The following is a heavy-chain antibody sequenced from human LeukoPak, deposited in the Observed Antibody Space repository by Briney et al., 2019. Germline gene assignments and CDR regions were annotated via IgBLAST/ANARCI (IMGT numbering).Heavy chain of an antibody. J-gene: IGHJ3*02. D-gene: IGHD3-22*01. CDR1: GGSISSYY. Sequence: SETLSLTCTVSGGSISSYYWSWIRQPAGKGLGWIGRIYTSGSTNYNPSLKSRVTMSVDTSKNQFSLKLSSVTAADTAVYYCARHMGRYYYDSSGYHDAFDIWGQGTMVTVSS. CDR2: IYTSGST. V-gene: IGHV4-4*07. CDR3: ARHMGRYYYDSSGYHDAFDI.